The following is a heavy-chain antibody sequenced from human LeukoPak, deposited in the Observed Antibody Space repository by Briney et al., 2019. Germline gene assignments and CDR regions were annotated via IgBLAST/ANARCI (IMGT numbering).Heavy chain of an antibody. CDR2: IRYDGSNK. V-gene: IGHV3-30*02. Sequence: GRSLRLSCAASGFTFSSYGMHWVRQAPGKGLEWVAFIRYDGSNKYYADSVKGRFTISRDNSKNTLYLQMNSLRAEDTAVYYCATATGIVGATIFSGAFDIWGQGTMVTVSS. CDR3: ATATGIVGATIFSGAFDI. CDR1: GFTFSSYG. D-gene: IGHD1-26*01. J-gene: IGHJ3*02.